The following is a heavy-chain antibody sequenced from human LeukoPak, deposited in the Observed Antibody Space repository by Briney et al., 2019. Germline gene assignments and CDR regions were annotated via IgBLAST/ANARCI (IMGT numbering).Heavy chain of an antibody. CDR1: GFTLSNAW. J-gene: IGHJ4*02. CDR3: ARMDYGGNSGSLDY. D-gene: IGHD4-23*01. CDR2: ISSSASTI. V-gene: IGHV3-48*04. Sequence: GGSLRLSCAASGFTLSNAWMNWVRQAPGKGLEWVSYISSSASTIYLADSVKGRFTISRDNAKNSLYLQMNSLRAEDTAVYYCARMDYGGNSGSLDYWGQGTLVTVSS.